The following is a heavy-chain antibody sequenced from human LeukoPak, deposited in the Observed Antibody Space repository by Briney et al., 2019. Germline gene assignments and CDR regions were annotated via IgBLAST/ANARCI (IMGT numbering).Heavy chain of an antibody. J-gene: IGHJ5*02. CDR2: ISAYNGNT. D-gene: IGHD2-15*01. Sequence: ASVKVSCKASGYTFTSYGISWVRQAPGQGLEWMGCISAYNGNTNYAQTLQGRVTMTTDTSTSTAYMELRSLRSDDTAVYYCARGGRYCSGGSCYWFDPWGQGTLVTVSS. V-gene: IGHV1-18*01. CDR3: ARGGRYCSGGSCYWFDP. CDR1: GYTFTSYG.